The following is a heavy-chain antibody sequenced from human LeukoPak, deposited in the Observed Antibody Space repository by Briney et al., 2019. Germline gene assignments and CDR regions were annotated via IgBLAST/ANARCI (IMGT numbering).Heavy chain of an antibody. Sequence: GGSLRLSCAASGFTFSSYGMHWVRQAPGKGLEWVAVIWDDGSNKYNADSVKGRFTLSRDNSKNTLYLQINSLRAEDTAVYYCAKAKYSSGWYYGLDAWGQGTTVTVSS. CDR1: GFTFSSYG. CDR3: AKAKYSSGWYYGLDA. D-gene: IGHD6-19*01. CDR2: IWDDGSNK. J-gene: IGHJ6*02. V-gene: IGHV3-33*06.